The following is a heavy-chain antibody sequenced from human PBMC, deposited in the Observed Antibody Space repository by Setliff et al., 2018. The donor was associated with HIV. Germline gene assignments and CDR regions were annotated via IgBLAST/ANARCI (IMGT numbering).Heavy chain of an antibody. CDR2: INHSGST. V-gene: IGHV4-39*07. Sequence: SETLSLTCTVSGGSISSGSYYWTWIRQPPGKGLEWIGEINHSGSTNYSPSLKSRVTISVDASRNQFSLRLSSVTAADTAVYYCAAWGPRYSYAPYFFDSWGQGTLVTVSS. CDR3: AAWGPRYSYAPYFFDS. J-gene: IGHJ4*02. D-gene: IGHD5-18*01. CDR1: GGSISSGSYY.